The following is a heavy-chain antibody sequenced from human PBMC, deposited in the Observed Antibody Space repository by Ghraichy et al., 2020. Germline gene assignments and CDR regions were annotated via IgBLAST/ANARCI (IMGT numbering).Heavy chain of an antibody. CDR3: ARVRVSATKGAFDI. CDR1: CGSMGNFY. Sequence: ESLNISCTVSCGSMGNFYWGWIRQPAGKGLEWIWRINTSETTNYNPSLKSRVTMAVDTSKNQFSLRLSSVTAADTAVYYCARVRVSATKGAFDIWGKGTIVTV. CDR2: INTSETT. D-gene: IGHD1-26*01. V-gene: IGHV4-4*07. J-gene: IGHJ3*02.